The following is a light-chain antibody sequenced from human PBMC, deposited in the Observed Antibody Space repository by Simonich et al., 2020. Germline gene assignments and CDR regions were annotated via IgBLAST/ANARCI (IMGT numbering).Light chain of an antibody. CDR1: QSVLYSSNNKNY. Sequence: IVMTQSPDSLAVSLGERATINCKSSQSVLYSSNNKNYLAWYQQKTGQPPKLLIYWASTRESRVPDRFSGSGSGTDFTITISSLQAEDVAVYYCQQYYSTPYTFGQGTKLEIK. V-gene: IGKV4-1*01. J-gene: IGKJ2*01. CDR3: QQYYSTPYT. CDR2: WAS.